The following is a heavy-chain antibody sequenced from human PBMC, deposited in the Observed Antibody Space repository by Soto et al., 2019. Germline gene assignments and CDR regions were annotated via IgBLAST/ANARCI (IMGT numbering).Heavy chain of an antibody. Sequence: PSETLSLTCTVSGGSISSSSYYWGWIRQPPGKGLEWIGSIYYSGSTYYNPSLKSRVTISVDTSKNQFSLKLSSVTAADTAVYYCARHRWYNWNDVLDYWGQGTLVTVSS. CDR2: IYYSGST. CDR3: ARHRWYNWNDVLDY. D-gene: IGHD1-20*01. J-gene: IGHJ4*02. V-gene: IGHV4-39*01. CDR1: GGSISSSSYY.